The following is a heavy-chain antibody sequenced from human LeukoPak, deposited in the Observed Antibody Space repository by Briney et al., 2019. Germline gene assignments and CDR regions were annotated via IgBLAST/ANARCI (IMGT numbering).Heavy chain of an antibody. Sequence: GGSLRLSCAASGFTFSNVWMNWVRQAPGKGLEWVGRIRSKTHGETIDYAAPVRGRFTISRDDSKNTLYLQLNSLKTEDTAVYYCATEVIIAVTGNDYWGQGTLVTVSS. CDR1: GFTFSNVW. CDR2: IRSKTHGETI. V-gene: IGHV3-15*07. J-gene: IGHJ4*02. D-gene: IGHD6-19*01. CDR3: ATEVIIAVTGNDY.